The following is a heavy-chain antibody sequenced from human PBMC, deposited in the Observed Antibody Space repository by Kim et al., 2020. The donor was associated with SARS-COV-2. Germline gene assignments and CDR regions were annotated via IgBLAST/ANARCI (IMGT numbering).Heavy chain of an antibody. D-gene: IGHD1-1*01. CDR2: IYDSGNT. CDR3: ARGKGTVWLFDY. CDR1: GDSINSGGYF. Sequence: TLSLTCTVSGDSINSGGYFWNWIRQHPGKGLEWIGYIYDSGNTYHNPSFQSRVTMSEDTSKNQFSLKLNSVTAADTAVYYCARGKGTVWLFDYWGQGTLVTVSS. V-gene: IGHV4-31*03. J-gene: IGHJ4*02.